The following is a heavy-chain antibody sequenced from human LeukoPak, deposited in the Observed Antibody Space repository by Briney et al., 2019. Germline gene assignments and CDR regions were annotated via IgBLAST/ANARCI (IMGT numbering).Heavy chain of an antibody. J-gene: IGHJ4*02. Sequence: GGSLRLSCAVSGFTFSSFAVHWVRQAPGKGLEWVAVISYDRSKTYYADSVKGRFTISRDNSKNTVYLQVNSLSTEDTAMYYCARDQSSGGRWLDYWGRGTLVTVSS. V-gene: IGHV3-30-3*01. CDR2: ISYDRSKT. CDR3: ARDQSSGGRWLDY. D-gene: IGHD2-15*01. CDR1: GFTFSSFA.